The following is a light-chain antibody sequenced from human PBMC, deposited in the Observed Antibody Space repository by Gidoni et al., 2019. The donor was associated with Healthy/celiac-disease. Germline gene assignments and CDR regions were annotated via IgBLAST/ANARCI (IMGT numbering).Light chain of an antibody. Sequence: SQSVSSSYLAWYQQKPGQAPRLLIYGASSRATGIPDRFSGSGSGTDFTLTLSRLEPEDFAVYYCQQYGSSLTVGGGTKVEIK. CDR2: GAS. V-gene: IGKV3-20*01. J-gene: IGKJ4*01. CDR3: QQYGSSLT. CDR1: QSVSSSY.